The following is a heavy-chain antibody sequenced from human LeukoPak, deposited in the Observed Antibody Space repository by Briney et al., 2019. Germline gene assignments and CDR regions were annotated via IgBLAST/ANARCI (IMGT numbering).Heavy chain of an antibody. CDR1: GFTFSTYA. CDR2: ITGSGDGT. CDR3: AKGGSSGYYLFDY. Sequence: GGSLRLSCAASGFTFSTYAMSWVRQAPGKGLEWVVSITGSGDGTYYADFVKGRFTISRDNSKNTLYLQMNSLRAEDTAVYYCAKGGSSGYYLFDYWGQGTLVTVSS. V-gene: IGHV3-23*01. J-gene: IGHJ4*02. D-gene: IGHD6-19*01.